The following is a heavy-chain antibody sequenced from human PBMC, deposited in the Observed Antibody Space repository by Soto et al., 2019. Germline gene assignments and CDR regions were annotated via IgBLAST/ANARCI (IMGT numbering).Heavy chain of an antibody. D-gene: IGHD3-16*01. Sequence: QVQLVESGGGVVQPGRSLRLSCAASGFTFSSYGMHWVRQAPGKGLEWVAVISYDGSNKYYADSVKGRFTISRDNSKNTLYLQMNSLRAEDTAVYYCAKEALPVGVVWGNWYFDRWGRGTLVTVSS. CDR2: ISYDGSNK. V-gene: IGHV3-30*18. J-gene: IGHJ2*01. CDR1: GFTFSSYG. CDR3: AKEALPVGVVWGNWYFDR.